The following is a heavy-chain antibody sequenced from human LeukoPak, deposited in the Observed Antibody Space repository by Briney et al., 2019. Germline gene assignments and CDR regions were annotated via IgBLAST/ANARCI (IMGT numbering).Heavy chain of an antibody. Sequence: SSETLSLTCAVYGGSFSGYYWSWIRQPPGKGLDWIGEINHSGSTNYNPSLKSRVTISVDTSKNQFSLKLSSVTAADTAVYYCARGDYDSSGQFDYWGQGTLVTVSS. CDR3: ARGDYDSSGQFDY. V-gene: IGHV4-34*01. CDR2: INHSGST. CDR1: GGSFSGYY. J-gene: IGHJ4*02. D-gene: IGHD3-22*01.